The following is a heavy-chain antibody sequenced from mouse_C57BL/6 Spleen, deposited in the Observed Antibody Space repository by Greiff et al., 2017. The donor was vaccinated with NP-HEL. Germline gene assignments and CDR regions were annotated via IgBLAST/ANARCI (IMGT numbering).Heavy chain of an antibody. D-gene: IGHD1-1*01. CDR1: GYTFTSYW. J-gene: IGHJ4*01. CDR3: AIPSTTVGATDYAMDY. V-gene: IGHV1-52*01. Sequence: QVQLQQPGAELVRPGSSVKLSCTASGYTFTSYWMHWVNQRPIQGLDWIGNIDPSDSETHYNQTFKDKATLTVDKSSSTSYMQLSSLTSEDAAVYDCAIPSTTVGATDYAMDYWGQGTSVTVSS. CDR2: IDPSDSET.